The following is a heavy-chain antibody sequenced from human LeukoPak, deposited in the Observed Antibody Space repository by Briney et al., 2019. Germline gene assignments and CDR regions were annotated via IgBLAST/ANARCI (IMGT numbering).Heavy chain of an antibody. V-gene: IGHV3-7*01. CDR2: IKQDGSET. CDR3: ARDWPDQDGNYGLH. J-gene: IGHJ4*02. D-gene: IGHD4-17*01. CDR1: GFTFNNYA. Sequence: AGGSLRLSCAASGFTFNNYALTWVRQTPGKGLEWVANIKQDGSETKYVDSVKGRFTISRDNAKNSLFLQMNSLRAEDTAVYYCARDWPDQDGNYGLHWGQGTLVTVSS.